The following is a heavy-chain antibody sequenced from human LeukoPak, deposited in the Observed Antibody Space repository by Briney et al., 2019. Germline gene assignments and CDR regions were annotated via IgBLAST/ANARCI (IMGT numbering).Heavy chain of an antibody. D-gene: IGHD1-1*01. CDR1: GFTFSIYD. J-gene: IGHJ6*03. CDR2: ITTSGGST. V-gene: IGHV3-23*01. Sequence: GGSLRLSCAASGFTFSIYDMSWVRQAPGKGLEWVSSITTSGGSTFYADSVMSRFTISRDNSRNTLYLQMNSLSAEDTAVYYCAKRGNPTVGHHYLDVWGKGTTVSVSS. CDR3: AKRGNPTVGHHYLDV.